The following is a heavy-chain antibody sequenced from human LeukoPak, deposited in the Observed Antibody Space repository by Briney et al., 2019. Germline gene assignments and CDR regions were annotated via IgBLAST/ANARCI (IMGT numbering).Heavy chain of an antibody. Sequence: ASVNVSCKASGYTFTGYYMHGVRQAPGQGLEWMGWINSNSGGTNYAQKFQGWVTMARDTSISTAYMELSRLRSDDTAVYYCARDVITMVRGVKSRHFDYWGQGTLVTVSS. J-gene: IGHJ4*02. CDR3: ARDVITMVRGVKSRHFDY. CDR1: GYTFTGYY. CDR2: INSNSGGT. V-gene: IGHV1-2*04. D-gene: IGHD3-10*01.